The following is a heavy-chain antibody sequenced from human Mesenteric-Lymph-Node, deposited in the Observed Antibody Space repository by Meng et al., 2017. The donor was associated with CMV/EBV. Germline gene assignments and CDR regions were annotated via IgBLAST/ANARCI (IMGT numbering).Heavy chain of an antibody. Sequence: DSVSSNSAAWNWIRQSPSRGLEWLGRTYYRSKWYNAYAVSVKSRVTINPDTSKNQFSLQLNSVTLEDTAVYYCARGSSSWPYYFDYWGQGTLVTVSS. CDR1: DSVSSNSAA. J-gene: IGHJ4*02. CDR3: ARGSSSWPYYFDY. CDR2: TYYRSKWYN. D-gene: IGHD6-13*01. V-gene: IGHV6-1*01.